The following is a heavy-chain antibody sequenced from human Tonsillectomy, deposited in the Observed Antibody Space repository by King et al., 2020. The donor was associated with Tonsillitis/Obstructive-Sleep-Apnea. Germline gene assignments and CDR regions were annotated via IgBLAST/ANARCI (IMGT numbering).Heavy chain of an antibody. V-gene: IGHV4-34*01. CDR1: GGSFSGYY. J-gene: IGHJ4*02. D-gene: IGHD5-24*01. Sequence: VQLQQWGAGLLKPSETLSLTCAVYGGSFSGYYWSWIRQPPGKGLEWIGEIKHSGSTNYNPSLKSRVTISVDTSKNQFSLELRSVTAADTAVYYCARGWGQRWLQFFYFDYWGQGTLVTVSS. CDR3: ARGWGQRWLQFFYFDY. CDR2: IKHSGST.